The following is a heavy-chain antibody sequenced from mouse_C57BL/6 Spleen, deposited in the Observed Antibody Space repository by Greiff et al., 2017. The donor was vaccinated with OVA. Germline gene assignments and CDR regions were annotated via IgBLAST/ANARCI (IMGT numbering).Heavy chain of an antibody. D-gene: IGHD2-5*01. J-gene: IGHJ4*01. CDR2: INPNNGGT. CDR1: GYTFTDYY. CDR3: AMYSNSYYAMDY. Sequence: EVQLQQSGPELVKPGASVKISCKASGYTFTDYYMNWVKQSHGKSLEWIGDINPNNGGTSYNQKFKGKATLTVDKSSSTAYMELRSLTSEDSAVYYCAMYSNSYYAMDYWGQGTSVTVSS. V-gene: IGHV1-26*01.